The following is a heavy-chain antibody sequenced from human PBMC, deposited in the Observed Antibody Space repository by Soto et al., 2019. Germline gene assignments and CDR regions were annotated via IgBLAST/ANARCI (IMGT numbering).Heavy chain of an antibody. CDR3: ARDRGGGSIFGGHYGMDV. D-gene: IGHD3-3*01. J-gene: IGHJ6*02. CDR2: ISSSSSST. CDR1: GFTFNIYG. Sequence: GGSLRLSCAASGFTFNIYGMHWVRQAPGKGLEWLSKISSSSSSTDYADSVKGRFTISRDNAKNSLYLQMSSLRAEDTAVYYCARDRGGGSIFGGHYGMDVWGQGTTVTVS. V-gene: IGHV3-48*04.